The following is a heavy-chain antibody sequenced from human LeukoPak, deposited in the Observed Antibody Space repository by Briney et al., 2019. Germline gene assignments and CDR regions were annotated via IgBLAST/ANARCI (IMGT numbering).Heavy chain of an antibody. Sequence: ASVKVSCKVSGYTLTELSMHWVRQAPGKGLERMGGFDPEDGETIYAQKFQGRVTMTEDTSTDTAYMELSSLRSEDTAVYYCATNGWAAAGFDYWGQGTLVTVSS. V-gene: IGHV1-24*01. CDR1: GYTLTELS. CDR3: ATNGWAAAGFDY. D-gene: IGHD6-13*01. CDR2: FDPEDGET. J-gene: IGHJ4*02.